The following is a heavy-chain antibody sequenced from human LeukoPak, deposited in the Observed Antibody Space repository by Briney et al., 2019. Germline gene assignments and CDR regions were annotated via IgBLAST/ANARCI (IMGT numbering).Heavy chain of an antibody. CDR3: ARYTGGGFDY. J-gene: IGHJ4*02. Sequence: ASVKVSCKASGYTFTGYYMHWVRQAPGQGLEWMGRINPNSGGTNYAQKFQGRVAMTRDTSISTAYMELSRLTSDDTAVYYRARYTGGGFDYWGQGTLVTVSS. D-gene: IGHD7-27*01. CDR1: GYTFTGYY. V-gene: IGHV1-2*06. CDR2: INPNSGGT.